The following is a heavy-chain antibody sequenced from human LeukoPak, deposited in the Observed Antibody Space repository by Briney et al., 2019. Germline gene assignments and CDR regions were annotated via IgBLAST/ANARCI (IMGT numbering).Heavy chain of an antibody. Sequence: GGSLRLSCAASGFTFSSYGMHWVRQAPGKGLEWVAFIRYDGSKKYYADSVKGRFTISRDNSKNTLYLQMNSLRAEDTAVYYCAEGGGYDFWSGYRYFDYWGQGPLVTVSS. J-gene: IGHJ4*02. V-gene: IGHV3-30*02. CDR3: AEGGGYDFWSGYRYFDY. CDR1: GFTFSSYG. CDR2: IRYDGSKK. D-gene: IGHD3-3*01.